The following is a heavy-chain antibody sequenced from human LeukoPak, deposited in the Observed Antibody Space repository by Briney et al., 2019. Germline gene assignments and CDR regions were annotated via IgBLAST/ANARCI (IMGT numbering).Heavy chain of an antibody. CDR3: ARLGAQVDY. CDR2: VSPPGGGT. V-gene: IGHV3-23*01. Sequence: GGSLRLSCAASGFTFSNHGMNWVRQAPGKGLEWLSGVSPPGGGTYYADSVKGRFTISRDNAKNSLYLQMNSLRAEDTALYYCARLGAQVDYWGQGTLVTVSS. J-gene: IGHJ4*02. CDR1: GFTFSNHG. D-gene: IGHD7-27*01.